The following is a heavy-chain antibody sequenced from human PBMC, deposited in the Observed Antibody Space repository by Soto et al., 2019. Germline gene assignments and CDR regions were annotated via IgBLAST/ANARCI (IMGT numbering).Heavy chain of an antibody. D-gene: IGHD3-22*01. V-gene: IGHV3-33*01. Sequence: GGSLRLSCAASGFTFSSYGMHWVRQAPGKGLEWVAVIWYDGSNKYYADSVKGRFTISRDNSKNTLYLQMNSLRAEDTAVYYCARDRGDYDSSGYFSAGMDVWGQGTTVTVS. CDR1: GFTFSSYG. CDR2: IWYDGSNK. CDR3: ARDRGDYDSSGYFSAGMDV. J-gene: IGHJ6*02.